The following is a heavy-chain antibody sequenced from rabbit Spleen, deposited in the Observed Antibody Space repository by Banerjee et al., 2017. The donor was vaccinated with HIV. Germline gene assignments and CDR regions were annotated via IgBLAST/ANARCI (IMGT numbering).Heavy chain of an antibody. D-gene: IGHD2-1*01. CDR1: GFSFSSGYD. Sequence: QSLEESGGGLVKPGASLTLTCKASGFSFSSGYDMCWVRQAPGKGLEWIACIYAASSGSTYSANWAKGRFTISKTSSTTVTLQKTNLAAADTATYFCARSSATMTMVITGFYFNLGGPGTLVTVS. CDR3: ARSSATMTMVITGFYFNL. J-gene: IGHJ4*01. V-gene: IGHV1S40*01. CDR2: IYAASSGST.